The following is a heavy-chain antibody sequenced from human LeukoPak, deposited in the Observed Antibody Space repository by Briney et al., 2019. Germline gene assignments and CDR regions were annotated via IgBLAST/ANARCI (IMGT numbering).Heavy chain of an antibody. V-gene: IGHV1-2*02. J-gene: IGHJ4*02. CDR3: ARGIDVGATLVKNFDY. CDR2: INPNSGGT. D-gene: IGHD1-26*01. Sequence: GASVKVSCKASGYTFTGYYMHWVRQAPGQGLEWMGWINPNSGGTNYAQKFQGRVTMTRDTSISTAYMELSRLRSDDTAVYYCARGIDVGATLVKNFDYWSQGTLVTVSS. CDR1: GYTFTGYY.